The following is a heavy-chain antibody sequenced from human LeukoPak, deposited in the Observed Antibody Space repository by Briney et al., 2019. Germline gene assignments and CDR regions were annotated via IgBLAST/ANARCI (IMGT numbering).Heavy chain of an antibody. D-gene: IGHD5-18*01. J-gene: IGHJ4*02. CDR3: ARVGRGYSFNVYYFDY. V-gene: IGHV3-30*04. CDR1: GFTFSNFA. CDR2: ISYDGSNK. Sequence: GGSLRLSCAASGFTFSNFAMRWVRQAPGKGLEWVAIISYDGSNKYYADSVKGRFTISRDNSKNTLYLQMNSLRAEDTAVYYCARVGRGYSFNVYYFDYWGQGTLVTVSS.